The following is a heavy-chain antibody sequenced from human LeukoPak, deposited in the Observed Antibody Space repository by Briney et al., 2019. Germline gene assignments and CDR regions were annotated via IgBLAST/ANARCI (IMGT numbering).Heavy chain of an antibody. CDR1: GFTFSSFA. Sequence: GGSLRFSCAASGFTFSSFAMTWVRQAPGKGLEWVSSITGSHGRTYTTDSVKGRFTISRDNSQNTLYLQMNNLRAEDTAVYYCTKDPNGDYIGAFDPWGQGTLVTVSS. D-gene: IGHD4-17*01. J-gene: IGHJ5*02. CDR2: ITGSHGRT. CDR3: TKDPNGDYIGAFDP. V-gene: IGHV3-23*01.